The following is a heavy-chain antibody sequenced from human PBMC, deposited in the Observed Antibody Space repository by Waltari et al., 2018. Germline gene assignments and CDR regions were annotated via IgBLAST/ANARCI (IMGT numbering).Heavy chain of an antibody. CDR2: ISWNSGSM. D-gene: IGHD6-13*01. J-gene: IGHJ5*02. CDR3: AKDMGWQQQDGEWFDP. V-gene: IGHV3-9*01. Sequence: EVQLVESGGGLVQPGRSLRLSCAASGFSFDDYAMHWVRQAPGKGLELVSGISWNSGSMGYADSVKGRFTISRDNAKNSLYLQMNSLRAEDTALYYCAKDMGWQQQDGEWFDPWGQGTLVTVSS. CDR1: GFSFDDYA.